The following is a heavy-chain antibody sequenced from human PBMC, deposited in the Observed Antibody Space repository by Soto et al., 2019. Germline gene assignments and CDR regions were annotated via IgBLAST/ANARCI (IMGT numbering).Heavy chain of an antibody. Sequence: GGSLRLSCAASGFTFSDYYMSWIRQAPGKGLEWISYISSSAGTISYADSVKGRFTISRDNAKNSLYLQMNSLRADDTAVYYCARDVPATAALLLDYWGQGTLVTVSS. D-gene: IGHD2-2*01. V-gene: IGHV3-11*01. CDR1: GFTFSDYY. CDR3: ARDVPATAALLLDY. CDR2: ISSSAGTI. J-gene: IGHJ4*02.